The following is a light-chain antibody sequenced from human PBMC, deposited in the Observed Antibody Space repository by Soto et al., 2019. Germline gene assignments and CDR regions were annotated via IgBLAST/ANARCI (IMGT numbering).Light chain of an antibody. V-gene: IGKV1-39*01. CDR3: QQSYTTPVYT. CDR1: QSINTY. CDR2: AAS. Sequence: DIQMTQSPSSLSASVGDRVTITCRASQSINTYLNWYQQKPGKAPKLLIYAASNLQSGVPSRFSGSGSGTEFTLTISSLQPEDFATYFCQQSYTTPVYTFGQGTKLEIK. J-gene: IGKJ2*01.